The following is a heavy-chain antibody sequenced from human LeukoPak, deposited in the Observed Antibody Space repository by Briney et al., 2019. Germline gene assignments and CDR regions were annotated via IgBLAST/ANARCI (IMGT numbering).Heavy chain of an antibody. V-gene: IGHV3-7*01. CDR3: ARDVKDGSGSYYPNPFDY. CDR2: IKQDGSEK. J-gene: IGHJ4*02. CDR1: GFTFGSYW. Sequence: HPGGSLRLSCAASGFTFGSYWMSWVRQAPGKGLEWVANIKQDGSEKYYVDSVKGRFTISRDNAKDSLYLQMNSLRAEDTAVYYCARDVKDGSGSYYPNPFDYWGQGTLVTVSS. D-gene: IGHD3-10*01.